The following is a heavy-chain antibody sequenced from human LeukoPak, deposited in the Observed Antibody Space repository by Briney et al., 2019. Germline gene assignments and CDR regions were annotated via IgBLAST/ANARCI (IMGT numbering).Heavy chain of an antibody. J-gene: IGHJ4*02. Sequence: SETLSLTCAVYGGSFSGYYWSWIRQPPGKGLEWIGEINHSGSTNYNPSLKSRVTLSVDTFKNQFSLKLSSVTAADTAVYYCARGRGYNSFDYWGQGTLVTVSS. CDR3: ARGRGYNSFDY. V-gene: IGHV4-34*01. CDR2: INHSGST. CDR1: GGSFSGYY. D-gene: IGHD2/OR15-2a*01.